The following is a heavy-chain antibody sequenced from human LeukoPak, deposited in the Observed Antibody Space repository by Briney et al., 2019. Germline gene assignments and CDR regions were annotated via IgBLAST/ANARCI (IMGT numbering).Heavy chain of an antibody. CDR3: ARDPGAPVRAFDI. D-gene: IGHD3-10*01. CDR1: RDTFTRCA. J-gene: IGHJ3*02. V-gene: IGHV1-69*13. Sequence: SVKVSCKASRDTFTRCAFSWVRQAPGQGLEWMGGIIPIDGTATFAQKFQGRVTITADQSTSTAYLELSSLRSEDTAIYYCARDPGAPVRAFDIWGQGTLVTVSS. CDR2: IIPIDGTA.